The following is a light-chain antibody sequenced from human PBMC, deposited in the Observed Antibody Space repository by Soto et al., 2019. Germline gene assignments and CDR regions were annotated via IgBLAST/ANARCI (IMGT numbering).Light chain of an antibody. CDR3: QTFDSSLTISGV. Sequence: QAVLTQPPSVSGAPGQRVTISCTGSSSNIGRGYDVHWYQQFPGSAPRLLLSGDSNRPSGVPDRFSGSRSGTSASLAITGLQAEDEADYYCQTFDSSLTISGVFGGGTKLTVL. CDR1: SSNIGRGYD. V-gene: IGLV1-40*01. J-gene: IGLJ3*02. CDR2: GDS.